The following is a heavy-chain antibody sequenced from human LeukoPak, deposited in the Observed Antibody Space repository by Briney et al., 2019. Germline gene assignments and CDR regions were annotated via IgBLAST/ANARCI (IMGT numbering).Heavy chain of an antibody. D-gene: IGHD3-22*01. CDR2: IYTSGST. CDR3: ARGGYDSSGYYYLDY. CDR1: GGSISSGSYY. J-gene: IGHJ4*02. V-gene: IGHV4-61*02. Sequence: SETLSLTCTVSGGSISSGSYYWSWSRQPAGKGLEWIGRIYTSGSTNYNPSLKSRVTISVDTSKNQFFLKLSSVAAADTAVYYCARGGYDSSGYYYLDYWGQGTLVTVSS.